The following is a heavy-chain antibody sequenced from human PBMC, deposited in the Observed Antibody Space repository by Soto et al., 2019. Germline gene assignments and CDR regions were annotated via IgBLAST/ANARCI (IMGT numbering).Heavy chain of an antibody. CDR3: ARDGHYYDSSGYYY. D-gene: IGHD3-22*01. J-gene: IGHJ4*02. Sequence: GGSLRLSCAASGFTFSNHGMHWVRQAPGKGLEWLAVIVREGSEKFYADSVKGRFTISRDNSKNTLYLQMNSLRAEDTAVYYCARDGHYYDSSGYYYWGQGTLVTVSS. CDR2: IVREGSEK. CDR1: GFTFSNHG. V-gene: IGHV3-33*08.